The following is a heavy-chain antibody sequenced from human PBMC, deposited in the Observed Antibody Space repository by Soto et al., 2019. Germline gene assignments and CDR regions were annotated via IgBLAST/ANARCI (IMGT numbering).Heavy chain of an antibody. CDR2: IYYSGST. CDR3: ARDLGYSSYSNNWFDP. D-gene: IGHD6-13*01. V-gene: IGHV4-59*01. CDR1: GGSISSYY. J-gene: IGHJ5*02. Sequence: PSETLSLTCTVSGGSISSYYWSWIRQPPGKGLEWIGYIYYSGSTNYNPSLKSRVTISVDTSKNQFSLKLSSVTAADTAVYYCARDLGYSSYSNNWFDPWGQGTLVTVS.